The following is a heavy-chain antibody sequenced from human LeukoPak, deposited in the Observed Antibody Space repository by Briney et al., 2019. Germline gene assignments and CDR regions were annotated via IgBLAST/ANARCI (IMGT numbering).Heavy chain of an antibody. CDR3: ARDIDSSGYYYYY. CDR2: IYNSGST. Sequence: SETLSLTCTVSGGSISSYYWSWIRQPAGKGLEWMGRIYNSGSTNYNLSLKSRVTITVDKTKNKFPLKLSFVTAADKAVYYCARDIDSSGYYYYYWGQGTPVTVSS. V-gene: IGHV4-4*07. D-gene: IGHD3-22*01. CDR1: GGSISSYY. J-gene: IGHJ4*02.